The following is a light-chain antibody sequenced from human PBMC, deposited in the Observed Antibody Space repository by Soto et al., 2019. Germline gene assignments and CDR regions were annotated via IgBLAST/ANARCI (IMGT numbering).Light chain of an antibody. CDR2: DVS. CDR3: HQRYNWPRVT. J-gene: IGKJ5*01. CDR1: QSVSNS. Sequence: EIVLTQSPATVSLSPGERVTLSCRASQSVSNSLAWYQQKPGQPPRLLIYDVSNRATGIPARFSGSGSGTDFTLTITSLEPEDFAVYFCHQRYNWPRVTFGQGTRLENK. V-gene: IGKV3-11*01.